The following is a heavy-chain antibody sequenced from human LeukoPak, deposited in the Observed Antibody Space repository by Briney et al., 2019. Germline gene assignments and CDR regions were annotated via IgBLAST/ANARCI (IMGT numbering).Heavy chain of an antibody. V-gene: IGHV3-74*01. J-gene: IGHJ6*02. Sequence: GGSLRLSCAASGFTFDTYYMTWVRQAPGKGLLWVSRINSDGSATIYADSVRGRFTISRDNAKNTLYLQMSGLRVEDTAVYHCASDSPYYGMDVWGQGTTVTVSS. CDR1: GFTFDTYY. CDR2: INSDGSAT. CDR3: ASDSPYYGMDV.